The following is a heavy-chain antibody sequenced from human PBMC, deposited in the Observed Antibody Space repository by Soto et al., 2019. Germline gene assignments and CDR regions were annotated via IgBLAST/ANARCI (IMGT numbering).Heavy chain of an antibody. CDR2: IKQDGSEK. Sequence: GGSLRLSCAASGFTFSSYAMSWVRQAPGKGLEWVANIKQDGSEKYYVDSVKGRFTISRDNAKNSLYLQMNSLRAEDTAVYYCARALFRQLDAPIDYWGQGTLVTVSS. CDR3: ARALFRQLDAPIDY. CDR1: GFTFSSYA. D-gene: IGHD6-6*01. V-gene: IGHV3-7*05. J-gene: IGHJ4*02.